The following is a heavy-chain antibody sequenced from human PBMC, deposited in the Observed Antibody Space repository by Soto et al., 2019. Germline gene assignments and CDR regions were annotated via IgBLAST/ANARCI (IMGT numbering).Heavy chain of an antibody. Sequence: GASVKVSCKVSGYTLTELSMHWVRQAPGKGLEWMGGFDPEDGETIYAQKFQGRVTMTEDTSTDTAYMELSSLRSEDTAVYYCATDLSPYDFWSGYQNWFDPWGQGTLVTVSS. J-gene: IGHJ5*02. CDR2: FDPEDGET. D-gene: IGHD3-3*01. CDR1: GYTLTELS. V-gene: IGHV1-24*01. CDR3: ATDLSPYDFWSGYQNWFDP.